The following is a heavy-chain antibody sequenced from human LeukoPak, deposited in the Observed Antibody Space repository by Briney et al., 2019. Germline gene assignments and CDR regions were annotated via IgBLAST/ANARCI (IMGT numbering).Heavy chain of an antibody. Sequence: ASVKVSCKASGGTFSSYAISWVRQAPGQGLEWMGGIIPIFGTANYAQKFQGRVTITTDESTSTAYMELSGLRSEDTAVYYCARALEWSPWAPVLYYFDYWGQGTLVTVSS. CDR3: ARALEWSPWAPVLYYFDY. D-gene: IGHD3-3*01. V-gene: IGHV1-69*05. CDR2: IIPIFGTA. J-gene: IGHJ4*02. CDR1: GGTFSSYA.